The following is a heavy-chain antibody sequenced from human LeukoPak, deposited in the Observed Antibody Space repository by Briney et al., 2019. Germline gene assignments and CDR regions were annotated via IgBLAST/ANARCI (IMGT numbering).Heavy chain of an antibody. CDR3: GKTTVGYSSGQKPAWPVDY. D-gene: IGHD5-18*01. Sequence: PGGSLRLSCAASGFTFSTYWMSWVRQAPGKGLEWVANIKQDGSEKYYVDSVKGRFTISRDNAKNSLYLQINSLRAEDTAVYYRGKTTVGYSSGQKPAWPVDYWGQGTLVTVSS. CDR1: GFTFSTYW. J-gene: IGHJ4*02. V-gene: IGHV3-7*03. CDR2: IKQDGSEK.